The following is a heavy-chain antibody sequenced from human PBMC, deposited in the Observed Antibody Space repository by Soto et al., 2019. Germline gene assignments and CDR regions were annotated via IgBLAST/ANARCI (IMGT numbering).Heavy chain of an antibody. V-gene: IGHV4-39*07. CDR3: ARDTWLSYYYYGMDV. D-gene: IGHD5-12*01. CDR2: IYTSGST. Sequence: SETLSLTCTVSGGSISSSSYYWGWIRQPPGKGLEWIGSIYTSGSTNYNPSLKSRVTMSVDTSKNQFSLKLSSVTAADTAVYYCARDTWLSYYYYGMDVWGQGTTVTVSS. CDR1: GGSISSSSYY. J-gene: IGHJ6*02.